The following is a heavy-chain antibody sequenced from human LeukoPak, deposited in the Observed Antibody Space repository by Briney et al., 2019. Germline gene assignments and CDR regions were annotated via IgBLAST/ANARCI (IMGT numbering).Heavy chain of an antibody. V-gene: IGHV3-30*18. J-gene: IGHJ6*02. D-gene: IGHD3-3*01. Sequence: PGGSLRLSCAASGFTFSSYGMHWVRQAPGKGLGWVAVISYDGSNKYYADSVKGRFTISRDNSKNTLYLQMNSLRAEDTAVYYCAKDQGGADFWSGYYLPIYYYGMDVWGQGTTVTVSS. CDR1: GFTFSSYG. CDR2: ISYDGSNK. CDR3: AKDQGGADFWSGYYLPIYYYGMDV.